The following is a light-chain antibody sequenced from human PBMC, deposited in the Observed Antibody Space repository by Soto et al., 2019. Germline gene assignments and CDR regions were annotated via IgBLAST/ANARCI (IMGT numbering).Light chain of an antibody. CDR3: QQYNNWPQLT. CDR2: GAS. J-gene: IGKJ4*01. V-gene: IGKV3-15*01. Sequence: EIVMTQSPATLSVSPGERATLSCRASQSVSSNLAWYQQKPGQAPRLLIYGASTRATGIPARFSGSGSGTECTLTISSLQSEDFAVYYCQQYNNWPQLTFGGGTKVEIK. CDR1: QSVSSN.